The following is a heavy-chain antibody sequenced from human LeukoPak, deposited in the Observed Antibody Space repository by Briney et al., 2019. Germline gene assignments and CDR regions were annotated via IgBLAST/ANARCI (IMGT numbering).Heavy chain of an antibody. V-gene: IGHV4-59*01. CDR2: IYYSGST. Sequence: SETLSLTCTISGGSITTYYWNWIQQPPGKGLEWIGCIYYSGSTNYNPSLKSRVIISVDTSKNQFSLKLSSVTAADTALYYCARSPLLYSSSSIYYYGMDVWGQGTTVTVSS. CDR3: ARSPLLYSSSSIYYYGMDV. J-gene: IGHJ6*02. CDR1: GGSITTYY. D-gene: IGHD6-13*01.